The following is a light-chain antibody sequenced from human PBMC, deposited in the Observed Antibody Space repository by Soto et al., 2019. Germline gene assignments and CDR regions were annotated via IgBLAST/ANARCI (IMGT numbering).Light chain of an antibody. Sequence: QSALTQPPSVSGAPGQRVTISCTGSSSNIGAGYDVHWYQQLPGTAPKLLIYGNSNRPSGVPDRFSGSKSGTSASLAITGLQAEDEADYYCQSYDRSLSGHVVFGGGTKVTVL. CDR1: SSNIGAGYD. J-gene: IGLJ2*01. CDR3: QSYDRSLSGHVV. CDR2: GNS. V-gene: IGLV1-40*01.